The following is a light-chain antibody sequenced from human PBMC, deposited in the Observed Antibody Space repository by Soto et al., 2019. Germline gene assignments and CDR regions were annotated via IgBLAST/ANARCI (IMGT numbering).Light chain of an antibody. J-gene: IGLJ3*02. CDR3: QSYDSSLSDHCV. V-gene: IGLV1-40*01. Sequence: QSVLTQPPSVSGAPGQRVTISCTGSSSNIGAGYDVHWYQHLPGTAPKLLIYGNSNRPSGVPDRFSGSKSGPSASLAITGLQAEDEADYYCQSYDSSLSDHCVFGGGTKVTVL. CDR1: SSNIGAGYD. CDR2: GNS.